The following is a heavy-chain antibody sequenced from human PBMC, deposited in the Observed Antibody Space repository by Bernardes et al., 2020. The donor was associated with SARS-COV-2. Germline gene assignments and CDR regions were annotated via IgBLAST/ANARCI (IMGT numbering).Heavy chain of an antibody. CDR2: IYYSGST. V-gene: IGHV4-59*08. CDR1: GGSISSYY. D-gene: IGHD3-22*01. J-gene: IGHJ3*02. CDR3: ARHATQTITMIVVAPGAFDI. Sequence: SETLSLTCTVSGGSISSYYWSWIRQPPGKGLEWIGHIYYSGSTNYNPSLKSRVTISVDTSKNQFSLKLSSVTAADTTVYYWARHATQTITMIVVAPGAFDIWGQGTMVTVSS.